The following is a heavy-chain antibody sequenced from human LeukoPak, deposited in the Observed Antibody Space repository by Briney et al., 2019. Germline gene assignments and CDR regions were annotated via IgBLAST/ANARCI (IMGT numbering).Heavy chain of an antibody. CDR1: GLTVSNAW. CDR3: TSDQAPEVPGATLYYYYYMDV. CDR2: IKNKVDGGTT. Sequence: GGSLRLSCAASGLTVSNAWMSWVRQAPGKGLEWVGHIKNKVDGGTTDYATPVKGRFTISRDDSKNTLYLQMDTLRSEDTGVYFCTSDQAPEVPGATLYYYYYMDVWGKGTTVTVSS. V-gene: IGHV3-15*01. J-gene: IGHJ6*03. D-gene: IGHD2-2*01.